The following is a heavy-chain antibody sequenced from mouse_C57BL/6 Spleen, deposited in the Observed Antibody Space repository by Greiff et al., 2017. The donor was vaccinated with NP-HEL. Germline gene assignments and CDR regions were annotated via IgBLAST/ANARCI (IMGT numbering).Heavy chain of an antibody. D-gene: IGHD2-1*01. CDR3: ARRGNYGLDWFAY. CDR1: GYAFTNYL. Sequence: QVQLQQSGAELVRPGTSVKVSCKASGYAFTNYLIEWVKQRPGQGLEWIGVINPGSGGTNYNEKFKGKATLTADKSSSTAYMQLSSLTSEDSAVYFCARRGNYGLDWFAYWGQGTLVTVSA. V-gene: IGHV1-54*01. CDR2: INPGSGGT. J-gene: IGHJ3*01.